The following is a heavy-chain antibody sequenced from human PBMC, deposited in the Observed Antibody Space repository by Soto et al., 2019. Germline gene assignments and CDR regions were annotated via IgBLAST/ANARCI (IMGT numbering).Heavy chain of an antibody. CDR3: ARVVVPAAMRLGWFDP. V-gene: IGHV4-34*01. D-gene: IGHD2-2*01. CDR1: GGSFSGYY. Sequence: SETLSLTCAVYGGSFSGYYWSWIRQPPGKGREWIGEINHSGSTNYNPSLKSRVTISVDTSKNQFSLKLSSVTAADTAVYYCARVVVPAAMRLGWFDPWGQGTLVTVSS. J-gene: IGHJ5*02. CDR2: INHSGST.